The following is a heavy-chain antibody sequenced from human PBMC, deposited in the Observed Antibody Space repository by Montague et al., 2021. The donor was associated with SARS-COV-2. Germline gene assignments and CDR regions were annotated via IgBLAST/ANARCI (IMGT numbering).Heavy chain of an antibody. Sequence: SETLSLTCTVSGDSVSSSDHYWGWIRQPPGKGLEWLGIVYYSGYTYYNPSVKGRVTISIGASKNQFSLKLNSLTATDTAIYHCARRGLREDYFDFWGQGTLLTVSS. CDR3: ARRGLREDYFDF. CDR1: GDSVSSSDHY. D-gene: IGHD4-17*01. CDR2: VYYSGYT. V-gene: IGHV4-39*01. J-gene: IGHJ4*02.